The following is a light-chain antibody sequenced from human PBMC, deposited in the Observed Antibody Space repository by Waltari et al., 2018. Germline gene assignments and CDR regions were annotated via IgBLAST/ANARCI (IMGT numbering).Light chain of an antibody. CDR1: TNDLGSYNY. J-gene: IGLJ3*02. Sequence: SALTQPRSVSGSPGQSVTISCTGTTNDLGSYNYVSWYQQPPGKAPKLIILDVTKRPSGVPGRLSGSKAGNTASLTISGRRAEDEAEYYCCSYAGSYTWVFGGGTKLTVV. V-gene: IGLV2-11*01. CDR2: DVT. CDR3: CSYAGSYTWV.